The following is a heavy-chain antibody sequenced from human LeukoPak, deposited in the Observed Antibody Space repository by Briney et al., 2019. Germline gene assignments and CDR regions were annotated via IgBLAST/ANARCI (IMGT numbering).Heavy chain of an antibody. CDR3: ARDREDYYDSSGYCYY. J-gene: IGHJ4*02. Sequence: ASVKVSCKASGYTFTSYGISWVRQAPGQGLEWMGWISAYNGNTNYAQKLQGRGTMTTDTSTSTAYMELRSLRSDDTAVYYCARDREDYYDSSGYCYYWGQGTLVTVSS. CDR2: ISAYNGNT. CDR1: GYTFTSYG. D-gene: IGHD3-22*01. V-gene: IGHV1-18*01.